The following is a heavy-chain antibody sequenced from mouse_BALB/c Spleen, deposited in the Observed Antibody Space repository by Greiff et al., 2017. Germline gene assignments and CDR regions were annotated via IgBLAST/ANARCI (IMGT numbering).Heavy chain of an antibody. CDR1: GFSLTSYG. D-gene: IGHD4-1*01. CDR2: IWSGGST. Sequence: VKVVESGPGLVQPSQSLSITCTVSGFSLTSYGVHWVRQSPGKGLEWLGVIWSGGSTDYNAAFISRLSISKDNSKSQVFFKMNSLQANDTAIYYCARTGTDYYAMDYWGQGTSVTVSS. CDR3: ARTGTDYYAMDY. J-gene: IGHJ4*01. V-gene: IGHV2-2*02.